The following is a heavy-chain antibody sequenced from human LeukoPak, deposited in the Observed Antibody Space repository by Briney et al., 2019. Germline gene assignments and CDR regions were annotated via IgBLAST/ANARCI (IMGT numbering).Heavy chain of an antibody. V-gene: IGHV3-23*01. Sequence: GGSLRLSCAASVFTFSSYAISWVRQAPGKGLEWVSAISGSGGSTYYADSVKGRFTISRDNSKNTLYLQMNSLRAEDTAVYYCAKSPSVYYYYGMDVWGKGTTVTVSS. CDR1: VFTFSSYA. J-gene: IGHJ6*04. CDR3: AKSPSVYYYYGMDV. CDR2: ISGSGGST.